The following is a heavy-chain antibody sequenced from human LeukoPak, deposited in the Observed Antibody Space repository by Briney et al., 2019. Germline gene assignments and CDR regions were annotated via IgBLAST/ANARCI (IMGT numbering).Heavy chain of an antibody. Sequence: PSETLSLTCTVSGGSISSSSYYWAWIRRPPGKGLEWIGSIYYSGITYYSPSLKSRVAISVDTSKNQFSLKLRFVTAADTAVYYCASPGVGASSSDFDYWGQGTLVTVSS. V-gene: IGHV4-39*01. J-gene: IGHJ4*02. CDR1: GGSISSSSYY. CDR2: IYYSGIT. D-gene: IGHD1-26*01. CDR3: ASPGVGASSSDFDY.